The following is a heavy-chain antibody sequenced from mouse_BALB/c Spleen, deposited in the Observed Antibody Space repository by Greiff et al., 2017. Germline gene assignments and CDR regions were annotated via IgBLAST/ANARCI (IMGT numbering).Heavy chain of an antibody. CDR1: GFTFSSFG. CDR2: ISSGSSTI. CDR3: ARSDRGGYFDY. V-gene: IGHV5-17*02. D-gene: IGHD2-14*01. Sequence: DVHLVESGGGLVQPGGSRKLSCAASGFTFSSFGMHWVRQAPEKGLEWVAYISSGSSTIYYADTVKGRFTISRDNPKNTLFLQMTSLRSEDTAMYYCARSDRGGYFDYWGQGTTLTVSS. J-gene: IGHJ2*01.